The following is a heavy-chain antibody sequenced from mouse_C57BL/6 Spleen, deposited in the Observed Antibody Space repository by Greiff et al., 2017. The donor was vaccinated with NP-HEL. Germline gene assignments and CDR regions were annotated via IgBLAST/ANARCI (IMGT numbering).Heavy chain of an antibody. D-gene: IGHD1-1*01. V-gene: IGHV5-4*01. J-gene: IGHJ4*01. CDR2: ISDGGSYT. CDR3: ARDGYYGTPDYAMDY. Sequence: EVQVVESGGGLVKPGGSLKLSCAASGFTFSSYAMSWVRQTPEKRLEWVATISDGGSYTYYPNNVKGRITISRDNAKNNLYLQMSQLKSEDTAMYYCARDGYYGTPDYAMDYWGQGTSVTVSS. CDR1: GFTFSSYA.